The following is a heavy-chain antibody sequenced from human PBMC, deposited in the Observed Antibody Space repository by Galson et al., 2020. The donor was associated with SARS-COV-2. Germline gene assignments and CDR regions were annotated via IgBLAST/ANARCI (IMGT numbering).Heavy chain of an antibody. CDR2: IGDPGGVT. Sequence: GESLKISCVASGFTFSNFAMNWVRQAPGKGLEWVSTIGDPGGVTYYSDSVKGRFTVSRDNSDNTLFLQMNSLRAEDTVVYYCAKGPSRHFWGDYFFFESWGQGTLVTVFS. D-gene: IGHD3-3*02. J-gene: IGHJ4*02. CDR3: AKGPSRHFWGDYFFFES. V-gene: IGHV3-23*01. CDR1: GFTFSNFA.